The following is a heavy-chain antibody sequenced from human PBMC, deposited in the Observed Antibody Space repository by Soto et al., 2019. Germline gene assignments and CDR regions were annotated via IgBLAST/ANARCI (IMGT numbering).Heavy chain of an antibody. CDR2: INHSGST. J-gene: IGHJ4*02. Sequence: SETLSLTCAVYGGSFSGYYWSWIRQPPGKGLEWIGEINHSGSTNYNPSLKSRVTISVDTSKNQFSLKVSSMTAADTAVYYCARDKNLDYWGQGPLVTVSS. CDR1: GGSFSGYY. V-gene: IGHV4-34*01. CDR3: ARDKNLDY.